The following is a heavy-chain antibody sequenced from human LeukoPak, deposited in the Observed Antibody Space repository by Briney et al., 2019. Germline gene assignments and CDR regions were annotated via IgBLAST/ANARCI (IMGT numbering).Heavy chain of an antibody. D-gene: IGHD4-17*01. Sequence: GGSLRLSCAASGFTFSSYAMSWVRQAPGKGLEWVSAISGSGGSTYYADSVKGRFTISRDNSKNTLYLQMNSLRAEDTAFYYCSRGDDYGDYWVDYWGQGTLVIVSS. J-gene: IGHJ4*02. CDR2: ISGSGGST. V-gene: IGHV3-23*01. CDR3: SRGDDYGDYWVDY. CDR1: GFTFSSYA.